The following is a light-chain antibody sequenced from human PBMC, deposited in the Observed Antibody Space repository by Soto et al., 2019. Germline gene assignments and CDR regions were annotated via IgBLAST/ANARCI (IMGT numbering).Light chain of an antibody. CDR1: QSVSSN. J-gene: IGKJ1*01. Sequence: EIVMTQSPATLSVSPGERATLSCRASQSVSSNLAWYQQKLGQAPRLLIYGASTRATGIPARFSGSGSGTDFTLTISSLQSEDFAVYHCQQYNKWPLWTFGQGTKVEI. V-gene: IGKV3-15*01. CDR2: GAS. CDR3: QQYNKWPLWT.